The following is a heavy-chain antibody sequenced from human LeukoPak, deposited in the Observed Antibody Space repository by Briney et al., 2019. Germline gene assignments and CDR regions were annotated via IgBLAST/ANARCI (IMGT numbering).Heavy chain of an antibody. J-gene: IGHJ4*02. D-gene: IGHD3-22*01. CDR2: IKQDGSEK. CDR3: ARPYDSSGYSMYYFEY. CDR1: GFTFSSYW. V-gene: IGHV3-7*01. Sequence: GGSLRLSCAASGFTFSSYWMSWVRQAPGKGLEWVANIKQDGSEKYYVDSLKGRFTNSRDNAKNSLYLQMNSLRAEHTAVYYCARPYDSSGYSMYYFEYWGQGTLVTVSS.